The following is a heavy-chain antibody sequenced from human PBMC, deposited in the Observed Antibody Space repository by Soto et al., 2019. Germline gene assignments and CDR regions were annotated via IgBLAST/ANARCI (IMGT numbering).Heavy chain of an antibody. V-gene: IGHV1-69*13. CDR1: GGTFSSYA. J-gene: IGHJ6*02. Sequence: SVKVSCKASGGTFSSYAISWVRQAPGQGLEWMGGIIPIFGTANYAQKFQGRVTITADESTSTAYMELSSLRSEDTAVYYCARGSIPHYDILTGRNKAYYYYGMDVWGQGTTVTVSS. CDR2: IIPIFGTA. D-gene: IGHD3-9*01. CDR3: ARGSIPHYDILTGRNKAYYYYGMDV.